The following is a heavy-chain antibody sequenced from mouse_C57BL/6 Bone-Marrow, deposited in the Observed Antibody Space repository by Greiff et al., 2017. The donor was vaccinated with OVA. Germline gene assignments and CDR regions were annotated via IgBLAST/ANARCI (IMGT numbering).Heavy chain of an antibody. CDR3: ARCRVYYYGSRGYFDV. V-gene: IGHV1-18*01. CDR2: INPNNGGT. D-gene: IGHD1-1*01. CDR1: GYTFTDYN. J-gene: IGHJ1*03. Sequence: VQLQQSGPELVKPGASVKIPCKASGYTFTDYNMDWVKQSHGKSLEWIGDINPNNGGTIYNQKFKGKATLTVDKSSSTAYMELRSLTSEDTAVYYCARCRVYYYGSRGYFDVWGTGTTVTVSS.